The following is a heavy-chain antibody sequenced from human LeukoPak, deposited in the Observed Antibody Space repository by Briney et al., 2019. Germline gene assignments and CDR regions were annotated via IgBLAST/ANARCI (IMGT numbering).Heavy chain of an antibody. D-gene: IGHD3-9*01. CDR2: INSDGSST. CDR3: ARDFPNYDILTGRGGYGMDV. J-gene: IGHJ6*02. CDR1: GFTFSSYW. Sequence: GGSLRLSCAASGFTFSSYWMHWVRQAPGKGLVWVSRINSDGSSTSYADSVRGRFTISRDNAKNTLYLQMNSLRAEDTAVYYCARDFPNYDILTGRGGYGMDVWGQGTTATVSS. V-gene: IGHV3-74*01.